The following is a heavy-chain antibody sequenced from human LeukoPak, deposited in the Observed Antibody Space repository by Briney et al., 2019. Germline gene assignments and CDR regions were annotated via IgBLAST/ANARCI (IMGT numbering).Heavy chain of an antibody. D-gene: IGHD3-10*01. J-gene: IGHJ4*02. CDR1: GGTFISYA. V-gene: IGHV1-69*13. Sequence: GASVKVSCKDSGGTFISYAISWVRQAPGQGIEWMGGIIPIFGRANYVQKGQGREKITSEESRSTGYMEVSSLRSEDTAVYYCASGVRGVIARFDYWGQGTLVTVSS. CDR2: IIPIFGRA. CDR3: ASGVRGVIARFDY.